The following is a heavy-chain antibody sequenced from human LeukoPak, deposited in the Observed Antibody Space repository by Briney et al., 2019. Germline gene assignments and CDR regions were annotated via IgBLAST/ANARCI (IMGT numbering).Heavy chain of an antibody. D-gene: IGHD4-23*01. CDR2: IYPGDSDT. J-gene: IGHJ6*03. CDR1: GYSFTSYW. Sequence: GESLKISCKGSGYSFTSYWIGWVRQMPGKGLEWMGIIYPGDSDTRYSPSFQGQVTISADKSISTAYLQWSSLKASDTAMYYCARHPEGGGNSADYYYYMDVWGKGTTVTVSS. V-gene: IGHV5-51*01. CDR3: ARHPEGGGNSADYYYYMDV.